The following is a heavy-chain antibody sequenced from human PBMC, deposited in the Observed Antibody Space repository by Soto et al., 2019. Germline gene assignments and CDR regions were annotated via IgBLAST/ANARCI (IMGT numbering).Heavy chain of an antibody. CDR3: AKDRGALRWSEEHYYFDY. Sequence: GGSLRLSCAASGFTFSSYGMHWVRQAPGKGLEWVAVILYDGSKKYYADSMKGRFTISRDNSKNTLYLQMNSLRVEDTALYYCAKDRGALRWSEEHYYFDYWGQGTLVTVSS. D-gene: IGHD4-17*01. CDR2: ILYDGSKK. CDR1: GFTFSSYG. J-gene: IGHJ4*02. V-gene: IGHV3-30*18.